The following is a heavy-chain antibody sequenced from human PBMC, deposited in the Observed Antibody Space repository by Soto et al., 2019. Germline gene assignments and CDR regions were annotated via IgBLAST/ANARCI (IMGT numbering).Heavy chain of an antibody. CDR3: ARGSTGLLNYYYGMDV. Sequence: GESLKISCKGSGYSFTSYWISWVRQMPGKGLEWMGRIDPSDSYTNYSPSFQGHVTISADKSISTAYLQWSSLKASDTAMYYCARGSTGLLNYYYGMDVWGQGTTVTVSS. CDR1: GYSFTSYW. J-gene: IGHJ6*02. CDR2: IDPSDSYT. D-gene: IGHD3-10*01. V-gene: IGHV5-10-1*01.